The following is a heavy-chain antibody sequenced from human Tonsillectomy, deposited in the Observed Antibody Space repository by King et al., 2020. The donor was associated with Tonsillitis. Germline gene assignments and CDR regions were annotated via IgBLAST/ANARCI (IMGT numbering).Heavy chain of an antibody. Sequence: QLVQSGGGLVKPGRSLRLSCTVSGFTFGDYAMSWFRQAPGKGLEWVGFIRSNAYGGKAENAASVKGSFTIPRDDSKSIAYLKMNSLKTEDTAVYFCSRSGIPAAVHNRVSDYWGQGTLVTVSS. CDR2: IRSNAYGGKA. CDR1: GFTFGDYA. CDR3: SRSGIPAAVHNRVSDY. J-gene: IGHJ4*02. D-gene: IGHD6-13*01. V-gene: IGHV3-49*05.